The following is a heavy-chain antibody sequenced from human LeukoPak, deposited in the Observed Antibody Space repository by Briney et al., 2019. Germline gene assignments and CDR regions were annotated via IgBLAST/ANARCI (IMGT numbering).Heavy chain of an antibody. D-gene: IGHD6-19*01. CDR1: GYSFTSYW. V-gene: IGHV5-51*01. CDR2: IYPGDSNT. CDR3: ARHASSSGWLNWFDP. J-gene: IGHJ5*02. Sequence: GESLKIPCKGSGYSFTSYWIGWVRQMPGKGLEWMGIIYPGDSNTKYSPSFQGQVTISADKSISTACLQWSSLKASDTAMYYCARHASSSGWLNWFDPWGQGTLVTVSS.